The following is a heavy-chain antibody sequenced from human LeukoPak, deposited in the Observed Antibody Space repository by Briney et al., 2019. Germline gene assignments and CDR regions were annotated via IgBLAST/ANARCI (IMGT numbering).Heavy chain of an antibody. CDR1: KFTFSDSY. CDR3: ARAAGSYAFDI. Sequence: GGSPRLSCAASKFTFSDSYMGWMRQAPGKGLDWVSYISNSGTTMYYADSVKGRFTISRDNAKNSLYLQMNSLRAEDTAVYYCARAAGSYAFDIWGQGTMVTVSS. D-gene: IGHD3-10*01. J-gene: IGHJ3*02. CDR2: ISNSGTTM. V-gene: IGHV3-11*04.